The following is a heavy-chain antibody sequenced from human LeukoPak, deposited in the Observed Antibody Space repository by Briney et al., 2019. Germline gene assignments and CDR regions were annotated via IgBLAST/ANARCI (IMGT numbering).Heavy chain of an antibody. CDR3: ARESHIAVAGTVYYYYYMDV. Sequence: SETLSLTCTVSGGSISSYYWSWIRQPPGKGLEWIGYIYYSGSTNYNPSLKSRVTISVDTSKNQFSLKLSSVTAADTAVYYCARESHIAVAGTVYYYYYMDVRGKGTTVTISS. D-gene: IGHD6-19*01. J-gene: IGHJ6*03. CDR1: GGSISSYY. CDR2: IYYSGST. V-gene: IGHV4-59*01.